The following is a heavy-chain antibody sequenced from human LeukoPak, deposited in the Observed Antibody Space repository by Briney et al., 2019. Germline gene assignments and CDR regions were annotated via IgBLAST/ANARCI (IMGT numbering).Heavy chain of an antibody. CDR3: ARGSHYDILTGWIPIRDHYYYYYMDV. CDR1: RYTFPTSD. V-gene: IGHV1-8*01. J-gene: IGHJ6*03. CDR2: MNPNRGNA. Sequence: GSSVKVSCKACRYTFPTSDLNGVRQAPGRGVQWVGWMNPNRGNAVYAQKSQGRVTLTRNPSISTAYTELSRLRPEGPAVYYRARGSHYDILTGWIPIRDHYYYYYMDVWGKGTTVTISS. D-gene: IGHD3-9*01.